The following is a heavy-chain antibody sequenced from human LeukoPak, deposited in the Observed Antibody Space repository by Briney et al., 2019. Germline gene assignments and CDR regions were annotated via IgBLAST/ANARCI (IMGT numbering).Heavy chain of an antibody. CDR3: ARANLEYCSGGSCYGLYYFDY. D-gene: IGHD2-15*01. V-gene: IGHV3-48*01. J-gene: IGHJ4*02. CDR1: GFTFSSYS. CDR2: ISSSSSTI. Sequence: GGSLRLSCAASGFTFSSYSMNWVRQAPGKGLEWVSYISSSSSTIYYADSVKGRFTISRDNSKNTLYLQMNSLRAEDTAVYYCARANLEYCSGGSCYGLYYFDYWGQGTLVTVSS.